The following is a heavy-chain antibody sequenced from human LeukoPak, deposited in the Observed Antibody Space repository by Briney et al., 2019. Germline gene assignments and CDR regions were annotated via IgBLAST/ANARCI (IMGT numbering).Heavy chain of an antibody. CDR2: IKQDGSEK. Sequence: GGSLRLSCAASGFTFSSYWMSWDRQAPGKGLEWVANIKQDGSEKYYVDSVKGRFTISRDNAKNSLYLQMNSLRAEDTAVYYCARDSYYDFWSGYYEPWGKGTTVTVSS. CDR1: GFTFSSYW. CDR3: ARDSYYDFWSGYYEP. V-gene: IGHV3-7*01. D-gene: IGHD3-3*01. J-gene: IGHJ6*04.